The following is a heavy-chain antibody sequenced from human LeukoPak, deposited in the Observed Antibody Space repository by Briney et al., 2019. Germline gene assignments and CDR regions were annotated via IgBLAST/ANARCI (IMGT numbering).Heavy chain of an antibody. CDR3: ARGPYSYDSSGAFDI. CDR2: ISSSGST. Sequence: MASETLSLTCTVSGDSISSGDYYWSWIRQPAGKGLEWIGRISSSGSTNHNPSLKSRVTISVDTSKNQFSLKLSSVTAADTAVYFCARGPYSYDSSGAFDIWGQGTMVTVSS. CDR1: GDSISSGDYY. V-gene: IGHV4-61*02. J-gene: IGHJ3*02. D-gene: IGHD3-22*01.